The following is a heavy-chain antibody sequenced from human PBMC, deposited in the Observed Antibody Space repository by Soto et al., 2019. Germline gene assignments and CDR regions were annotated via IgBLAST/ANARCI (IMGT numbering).Heavy chain of an antibody. Sequence: EVQLVESGGGLVQPGGSLRLSCAASTFTFSSYTMNWVRQAPGKGLEWVSYISSSSSTIYYADSVKGRFTISRDNAKNSLYLQMNSLRAEDTAVYYCARVRDLRAAGGLDYWGQGTLVTVSS. CDR1: TFTFSSYT. CDR3: ARVRDLRAAGGLDY. J-gene: IGHJ4*02. D-gene: IGHD6-13*01. V-gene: IGHV3-48*01. CDR2: ISSSSSTI.